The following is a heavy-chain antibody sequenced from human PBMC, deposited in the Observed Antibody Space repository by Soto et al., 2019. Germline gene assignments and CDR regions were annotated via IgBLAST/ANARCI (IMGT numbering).Heavy chain of an antibody. Sequence: EVQLVESGGGLVKPGGSLRLSCAASGFTFSSYNMNWVRQAPGKGLEWVSSISSSSSYIYYADSVKGRFTISRDNAKNSLYLQMNSLRAEDTAVYYCARDLYGDYESNYYYYGMDVWGQGTTVTVSS. CDR3: ARDLYGDYESNYYYYGMDV. D-gene: IGHD4-17*01. CDR2: ISSSSSYI. CDR1: GFTFSSYN. J-gene: IGHJ6*02. V-gene: IGHV3-21*01.